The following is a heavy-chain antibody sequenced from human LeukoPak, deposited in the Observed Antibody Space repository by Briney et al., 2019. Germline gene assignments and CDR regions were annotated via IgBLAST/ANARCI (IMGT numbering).Heavy chain of an antibody. CDR2: IYTSGST. CDR3: ARVLRGIAAAGTPNYYYYYYMDV. D-gene: IGHD6-13*01. J-gene: IGHJ6*03. Sequence: PSETLSLTCTASGVSISSYYWSWIRQPAGKGLEWIGRIYTSGSTNYNPSLKSRVTMSVDTSKNQFSLKLSSVTAADTAVYYCARVLRGIAAAGTPNYYYYYYMDVWGKGTTVTISS. CDR1: GVSISSYY. V-gene: IGHV4-4*07.